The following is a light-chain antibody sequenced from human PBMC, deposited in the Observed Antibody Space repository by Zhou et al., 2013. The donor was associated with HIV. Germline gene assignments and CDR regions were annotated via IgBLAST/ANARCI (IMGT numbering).Light chain of an antibody. CDR2: DAS. CDR3: QQYDDVPPIT. CDR1: QNINTW. J-gene: IGKJ5*01. V-gene: IGKV1-33*01. Sequence: DIQMTQSPSFVSASVGETVTITCRASQNINTWLAWYQQKSGKAPKLLIYDASNLETGVPSRFSGSGSGTNFTFTISSLQPEDIATYYCQQYDDVPPITFGQGTRLDIK.